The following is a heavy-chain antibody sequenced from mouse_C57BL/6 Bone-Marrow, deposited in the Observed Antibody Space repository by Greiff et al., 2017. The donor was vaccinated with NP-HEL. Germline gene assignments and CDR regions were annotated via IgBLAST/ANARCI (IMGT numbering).Heavy chain of an antibody. D-gene: IGHD1-1*01. CDR1: GFTFSSYG. Sequence: EVKLVESGGDLVKPGGSLKLSCAASGFTFSSYGMSWVRQTPDKRLEWVATISSVGSYTYYPDSVKGRFTISRDNAKNTLYLQMSSLKSEATAIYYCARKLRDVISYWYFDVWGTGTTVTVSS. CDR2: ISSVGSYT. V-gene: IGHV5-6*01. CDR3: ARKLRDVISYWYFDV. J-gene: IGHJ1*03.